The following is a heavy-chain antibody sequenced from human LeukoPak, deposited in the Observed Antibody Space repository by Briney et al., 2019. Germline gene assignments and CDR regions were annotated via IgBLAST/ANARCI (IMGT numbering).Heavy chain of an antibody. V-gene: IGHV4-59*01. D-gene: IGHD1-26*01. CDR2: LYDSGST. J-gene: IGHJ3*02. Sequence: SETLSLTCTVSGGSFRDYYWSWIRQPPGKGLEWIGYLYDSGSTIYNPSLKSRVTISVDTSKNQFSLKLSSVTAADTAVYYCARVLVGALGAFDIWGQGTMVTVSS. CDR3: ARVLVGALGAFDI. CDR1: GGSFRDYY.